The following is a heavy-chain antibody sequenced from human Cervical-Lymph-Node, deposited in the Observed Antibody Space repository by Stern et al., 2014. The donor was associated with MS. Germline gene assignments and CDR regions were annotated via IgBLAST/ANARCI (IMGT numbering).Heavy chain of an antibody. CDR1: GFTFNSYA. J-gene: IGHJ4*02. CDR2: ISYDGKTK. V-gene: IGHV3-30*18. Sequence: VQLVESGGGVVQPGRSLRLSCAASGFTFNSYAMHWVRKAPGKGLEWMAVISYDGKTKFYADSVKGRFTISRDNSKNTLYLQMNSLRGEDTAVYHCVKDDWDLPTFLDSWGQGTLVTVSS. CDR3: VKDDWDLPTFLDS. D-gene: IGHD1-26*01.